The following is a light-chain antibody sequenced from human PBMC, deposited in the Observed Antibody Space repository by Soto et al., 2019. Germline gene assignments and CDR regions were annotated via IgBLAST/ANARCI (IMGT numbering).Light chain of an antibody. CDR3: SSYTTSGFPWV. CDR1: SSDVGGYNY. Sequence: QSALTQPASVSGSPGQSITISCTGTSSDVGGYNYVSWYQQHPGKAPKLMIFEVTNRPSGVSNRFSASKSGNTASLTISGLQAEDEADYYCSSYTTSGFPWVFGGGTKLTVL. CDR2: EVT. V-gene: IGLV2-14*01. J-gene: IGLJ3*02.